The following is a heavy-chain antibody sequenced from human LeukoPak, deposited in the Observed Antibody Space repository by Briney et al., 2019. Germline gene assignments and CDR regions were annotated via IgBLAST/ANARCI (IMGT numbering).Heavy chain of an antibody. Sequence: GGSLRLSCAASGFTFSSYWMSWVRQAPGKGLEWVANIKQDGSEKYYVDSVKGRFTISRDNAKSSLYLQMNSLRAEDTAVYYCARDQWGAVAPFDYWGQGTLVTVSS. CDR3: ARDQWGAVAPFDY. CDR2: IKQDGSEK. D-gene: IGHD6-19*01. CDR1: GFTFSSYW. J-gene: IGHJ4*02. V-gene: IGHV3-7*03.